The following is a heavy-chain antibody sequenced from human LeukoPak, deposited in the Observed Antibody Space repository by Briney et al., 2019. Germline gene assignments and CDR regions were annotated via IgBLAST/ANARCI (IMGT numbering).Heavy chain of an antibody. CDR2: INSDGSWT. Sequence: PGGSLGLSCAASGNYWMHWVRQAPGRGLVWVSHINSDGSWTSYADSVKGRFTISKANAKNTVYLQMNNLRAEDTAVYYCVSFYETYWGRGTLVTVSS. CDR1: GNYW. CDR3: VSFYETY. V-gene: IGHV3-74*01. D-gene: IGHD2-2*01. J-gene: IGHJ4*02.